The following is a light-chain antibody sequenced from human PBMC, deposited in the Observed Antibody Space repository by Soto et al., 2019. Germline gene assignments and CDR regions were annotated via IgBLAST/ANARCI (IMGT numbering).Light chain of an antibody. CDR1: SSDVGGHNS. Sequence: QSVLTQPASVSGSPGQSITISCTGTSSDVGGHNSVAWYQHNPGKAPKLMIYDVSNRPSGVSSRFSGSKSGNTASLSISGLQAEDEADYYCSSYTGSSTVFGTGTKVTVL. V-gene: IGLV2-14*01. CDR2: DVS. J-gene: IGLJ1*01. CDR3: SSYTGSSTV.